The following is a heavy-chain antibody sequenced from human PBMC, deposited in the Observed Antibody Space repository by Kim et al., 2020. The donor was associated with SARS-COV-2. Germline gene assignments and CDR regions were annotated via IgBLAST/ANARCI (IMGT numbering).Heavy chain of an antibody. D-gene: IGHD6-19*01. CDR2: INPNSGGT. V-gene: IGHV1-2*04. Sequence: ASVKVSCKASGYTFTGYYMHWVRQAPGQGLEWMGWINPNSGGTNYAQKFQGWVTMTRDTSISTAYMELSRLRSDDTAVYYCAIGRGYSSGWYGNCFDPWGQGTLFTVSS. CDR1: GYTFTGYY. J-gene: IGHJ5*02. CDR3: AIGRGYSSGWYGNCFDP.